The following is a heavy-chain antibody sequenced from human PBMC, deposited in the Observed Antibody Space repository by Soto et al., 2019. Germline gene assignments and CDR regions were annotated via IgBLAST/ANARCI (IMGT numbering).Heavy chain of an antibody. J-gene: IGHJ5*02. CDR3: ARGFPLWFDP. CDR1: GYTFTSYA. V-gene: IGHV1-3*01. Sequence: ASVKVSCKASGYTFTSYAIDWVRQAPGQRLEWMGWINAGNGNTKYSQKFQGRVTITRDTSASTAYMELSSLRSEDTAVYYCARGFPLWFDPGGQGTLVTVPS. D-gene: IGHD3-3*01. CDR2: INAGNGNT.